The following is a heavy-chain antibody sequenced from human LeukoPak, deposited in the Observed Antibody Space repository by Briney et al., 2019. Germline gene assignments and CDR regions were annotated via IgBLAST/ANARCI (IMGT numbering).Heavy chain of an antibody. J-gene: IGHJ5*01. CDR2: IDPSDSYT. V-gene: IGHV5-10-1*01. CDR3: AGSSGWYGPSDS. D-gene: IGHD6-19*01. Sequence: GESLQISCRGSGCSFTTYWINWVRQMPGKGLAWMGRIDPSDSYTNYSPSFQGHVTISADKSISTAYLQWSSLKASDTAMYYCAGSSGWYGPSDSWGQGTLVTVSS. CDR1: GCSFTTYW.